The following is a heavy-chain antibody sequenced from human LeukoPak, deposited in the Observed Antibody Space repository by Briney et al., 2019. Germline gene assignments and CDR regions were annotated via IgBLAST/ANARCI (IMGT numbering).Heavy chain of an antibody. CDR1: GYTFTGYY. Sequence: ASVKVSCKASGYTFTGYYTHWVRQAPGQGLEWMGWINPNSGGTNYAQKLQGRVTTTRDTYISTAYMELSRLRSDDTAVYYCARVSPISTIVVVPAALLGLGPWGQGTLVTVSS. CDR2: INPNSGGT. CDR3: ARVSPISTIVVVPAALLGLGP. V-gene: IGHV1-2*02. J-gene: IGHJ5*02. D-gene: IGHD2-2*01.